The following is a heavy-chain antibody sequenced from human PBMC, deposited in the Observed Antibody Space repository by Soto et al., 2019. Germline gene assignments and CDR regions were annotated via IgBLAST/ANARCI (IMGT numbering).Heavy chain of an antibody. CDR3: ARDSGGFGGGYSYRYAAGGFDY. V-gene: IGHV1-69*13. CDR1: GGTFSSYA. CDR2: IIPIFGTA. Sequence: SVKVSCKASGGTFSSYAISWVRQAPGQGLEWMGGIIPIFGTANYAQKFQGRVTITADESTSTAYMELSSLRSEDTAVYYCARDSGGFGGGYSYRYAAGGFDYWGQGTLVTVSS. J-gene: IGHJ4*02. D-gene: IGHD5-18*01.